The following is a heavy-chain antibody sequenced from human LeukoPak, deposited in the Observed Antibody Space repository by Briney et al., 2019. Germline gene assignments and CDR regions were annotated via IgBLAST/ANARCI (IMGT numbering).Heavy chain of an antibody. CDR2: ISYDGSNK. CDR3: AREDYGDYPIDY. CDR1: GFTFSSYA. Sequence: GGSLRLSCAASGFTFSSYAMHWVRQAPGKGLEWVAVISYDGSNKYYADSVKGRFTISRDNSKNTLYLQMNSLRAEDTAVYYCAREDYGDYPIDYWGQGTLVTVSS. J-gene: IGHJ4*02. D-gene: IGHD4-17*01. V-gene: IGHV3-30*04.